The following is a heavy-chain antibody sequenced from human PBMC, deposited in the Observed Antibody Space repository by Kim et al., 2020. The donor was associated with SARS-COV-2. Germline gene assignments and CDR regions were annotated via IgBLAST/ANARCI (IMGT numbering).Heavy chain of an antibody. V-gene: IGHV4-34*01. CDR3: ARGTVTTFYYYYYGMDV. D-gene: IGHD4-17*01. Sequence: SRVTISVDTSKNQFSLKLSSVTAADTAVYYCARGTVTTFYYYYYGMDVWGQGTTVTVSS. J-gene: IGHJ6*02.